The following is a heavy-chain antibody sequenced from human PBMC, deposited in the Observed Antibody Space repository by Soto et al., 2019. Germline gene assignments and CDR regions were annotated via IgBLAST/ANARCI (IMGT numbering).Heavy chain of an antibody. CDR2: ISAYNGNR. Sequence: QVQLVQSGAEVKRPGASVKVSCKAAGYTFTNNGISWVRQAPGQGLEWMGWISAYNGNRNYAQKLQGRVTMTTDTATSTGYMELRSLRSDDTAVYYCARDSSDSSGYHYWGQGTPVTVSS. D-gene: IGHD3-22*01. CDR1: GYTFTNNG. CDR3: ARDSSDSSGYHY. V-gene: IGHV1-18*04. J-gene: IGHJ4*02.